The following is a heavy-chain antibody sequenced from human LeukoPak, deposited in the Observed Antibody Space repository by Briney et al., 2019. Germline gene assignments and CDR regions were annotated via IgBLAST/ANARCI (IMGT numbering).Heavy chain of an antibody. CDR1: GFTFSSYG. Sequence: PGGSLRLSCAASGFTFSSYGMHWVRQAPGKGLEWVSYISSSGSTIYYADSVKGRFTISRDNAKNSLYLQMNSLRAEDTAVYYCARGSSGYYYHYYGMDVWGQGTTVTVSS. CDR3: ARGSSGYYYHYYGMDV. V-gene: IGHV3-48*04. D-gene: IGHD3-22*01. J-gene: IGHJ6*02. CDR2: ISSSGSTI.